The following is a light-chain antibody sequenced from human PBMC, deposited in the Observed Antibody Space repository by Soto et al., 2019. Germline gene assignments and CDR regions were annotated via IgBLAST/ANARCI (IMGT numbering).Light chain of an antibody. CDR1: QFVSSKS. J-gene: IGKJ1*01. V-gene: IGKV3-20*01. CDR2: DTS. CDR3: QHYNSYSEA. Sequence: EIVLTQSPGTLSLSPGESATLLCRASQFVSSKSLAWYQQKPGQAPRLLIFDTSTRATGIPDRFSGSGSGTDFTLTITPLEPEDFATYYCQHYNSYSEAFGQGTKVELK.